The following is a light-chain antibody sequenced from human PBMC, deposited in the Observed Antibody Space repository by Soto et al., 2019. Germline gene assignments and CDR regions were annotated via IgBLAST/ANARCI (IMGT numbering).Light chain of an antibody. CDR1: QSVSSNY. CDR3: QQYGNSPTT. CDR2: GAS. V-gene: IGKV3-20*01. Sequence: EIVLTQSPGTLSLSPGERATLSCRASQSVSSNYLAWYQQKPGQAPRVLTYGASRRATGIPDRFSGSGSGTDFTLTIIRLEPEDFAVYYCQQYGNSPTTFGQGTRLEIQ. J-gene: IGKJ5*01.